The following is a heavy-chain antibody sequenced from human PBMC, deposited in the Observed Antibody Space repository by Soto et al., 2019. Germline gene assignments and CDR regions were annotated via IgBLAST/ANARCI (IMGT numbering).Heavy chain of an antibody. CDR3: AREYSNSPEAFDF. CDR1: GVSVNSDNYY. Sequence: SETLSLTCTVSGVSVNSDNYYWSWIRQPPGKGLEWIGHIYSTGSTTYNPSLKSRVTISLDTSRNHFSLSLNSVTAADTAVFYCAREYSNSPEAFDFWGRGTLVTVSS. CDR2: IYSTGST. D-gene: IGHD6-6*01. V-gene: IGHV4-61*03. J-gene: IGHJ4*02.